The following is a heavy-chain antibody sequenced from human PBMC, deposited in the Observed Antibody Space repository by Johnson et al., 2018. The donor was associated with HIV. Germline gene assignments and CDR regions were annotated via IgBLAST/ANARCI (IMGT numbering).Heavy chain of an antibody. J-gene: IGHJ3*01. V-gene: IGHV3-11*04. CDR1: GFTFRDYY. CDR2: ISSSGTSI. D-gene: IGHD4-17*01. Sequence: EQLVESGGGLVKPGGSLRLSCAASGFTFRDYYMNWMRQAPGKGLEWISHISSSGTSIFYADSVKGRFTISRDNAKKLLYIQMSGLTGEDTATYYCARESTPWGGDYVGYSFDLWGQGTTVTVTS. CDR3: ARESTPWGGDYVGYSFDL.